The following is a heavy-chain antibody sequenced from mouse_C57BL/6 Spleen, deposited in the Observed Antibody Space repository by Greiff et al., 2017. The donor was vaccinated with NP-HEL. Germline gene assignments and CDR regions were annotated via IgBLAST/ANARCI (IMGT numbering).Heavy chain of an antibody. CDR3: ARSDITTVVASMDY. D-gene: IGHD1-1*01. CDR1: GYSFTGYY. Sequence: VQLQQSGPELVKPGASVKISCKASGYSFTGYYMNWVKQSPEKSLEWIGEINPSTGGTTYNQKFKAKATLTVDKSSSTAYMQLKSLTSEDSAVYYCARSDITTVVASMDYWGQGTSVTVSS. CDR2: INPSTGGT. V-gene: IGHV1-42*01. J-gene: IGHJ4*01.